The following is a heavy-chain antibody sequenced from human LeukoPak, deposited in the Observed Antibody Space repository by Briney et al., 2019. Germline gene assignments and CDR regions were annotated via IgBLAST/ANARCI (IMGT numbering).Heavy chain of an antibody. D-gene: IGHD3-10*01. CDR3: ARRKFSGSGSYYLCDF. V-gene: IGHV3-48*03. CDR2: ISSSGRTI. Sequence: GGSLRLSCAASGVTFSNYEMNWVRQAPGKGVEGVSYISSSGRTIYYTDSVKGGLTIPRDNAKNSLYLQMNSLRAEDTAVYYCARRKFSGSGSYYLCDFWGQGTLVTVSS. J-gene: IGHJ4*02. CDR1: GVTFSNYE.